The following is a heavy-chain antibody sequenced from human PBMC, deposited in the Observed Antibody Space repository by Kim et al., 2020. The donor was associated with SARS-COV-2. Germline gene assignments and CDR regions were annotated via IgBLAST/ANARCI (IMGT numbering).Heavy chain of an antibody. CDR3: ARDLSGADDY. J-gene: IGHJ4*02. V-gene: IGHV3-74*01. CDR2: TNEDGTTT. D-gene: IGHD3-10*01. CDR1: GFPFRRYW. Sequence: GGSLRLSCVASGFPFRRYWMHWVRQVPGKGLVWVSRTNEDGTTTNYADSVKGRFTISRDNAENTLYLQMNSLTAEDTAVYYCARDLSGADDYWGQGTLVTVSS.